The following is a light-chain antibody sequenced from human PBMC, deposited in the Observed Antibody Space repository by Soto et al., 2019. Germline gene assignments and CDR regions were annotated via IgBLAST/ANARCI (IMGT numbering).Light chain of an antibody. J-gene: IGKJ2*02. V-gene: IGKV3-15*01. CDR1: QSVSSN. Sequence: EIVITQSPATLSVSPGERATLSCRASQSVSSNLAWYQQKPGQAPRLLIYGASTRATGIPARFSGSGSGTEFTLTISSLQSEDFAVYYCQQYNNWPSTFGQGTKLEIK. CDR2: GAS. CDR3: QQYNNWPST.